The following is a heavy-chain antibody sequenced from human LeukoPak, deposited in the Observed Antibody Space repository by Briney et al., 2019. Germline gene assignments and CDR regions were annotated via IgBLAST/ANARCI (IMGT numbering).Heavy chain of an antibody. CDR3: AKEGIAGDFDY. D-gene: IGHD6-13*01. CDR1: GFTFSSSE. CDR2: ISRSGSTI. J-gene: IGHJ4*02. V-gene: IGHV3-48*03. Sequence: GGSLRLSCAASGFTFSSSEMNWVRQAPGKGLEWISFISRSGSTIHYADSVKGRFTISRDNAKDSLYLQMNSLRAEDTAVYYCAKEGIAGDFDYWGQGTLVTVSS.